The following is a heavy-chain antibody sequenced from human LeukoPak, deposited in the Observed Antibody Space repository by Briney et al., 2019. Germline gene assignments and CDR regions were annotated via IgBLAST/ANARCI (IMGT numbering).Heavy chain of an antibody. CDR3: AKGQAMVRGVFALFDN. D-gene: IGHD3-10*01. J-gene: IGHJ4*02. CDR1: GFNFSRYD. CDR2: IGATGDT. Sequence: GGFLRLSCAASGFNFSRYDMYWVRQVTGKGLEWVSGIGATGDTYYPGSVKGRFTISRENAKNSLYLQMNSLRAGDTAIYYCAKGQAMVRGVFALFDNWGQGTLVTVSS. V-gene: IGHV3-13*04.